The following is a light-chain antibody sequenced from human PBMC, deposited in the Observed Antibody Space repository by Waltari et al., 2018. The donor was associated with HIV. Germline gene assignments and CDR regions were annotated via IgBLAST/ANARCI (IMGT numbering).Light chain of an antibody. CDR1: QSAHAHY. CDR3: QQYGSSLFT. CDR2: AAS. J-gene: IGKJ3*01. V-gene: IGKV3-20*01. Sequence: EIVLTQSPGTLSLSPGERVTLSCRASQSAHAHYVAWYQQKPAQAPRLLIYAASSRPTGIPDRFSGGGSGTDFTLTINSLEPEDFAVYFCQQYGSSLFTFGPGTKVDLK.